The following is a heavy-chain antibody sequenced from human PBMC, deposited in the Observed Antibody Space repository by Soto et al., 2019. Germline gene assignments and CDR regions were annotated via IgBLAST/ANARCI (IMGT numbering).Heavy chain of an antibody. CDR3: ASSGVVVVAAARPYYCGMDV. CDR2: IIPIFGTA. CDR1: GGTFSSYA. V-gene: IGHV1-69*01. D-gene: IGHD2-15*01. J-gene: IGHJ6*02. Sequence: QVQLVQSGAEVKKPGSSVKVSCKASGGTFSSYAISWVRQAPGQGLEWMGGIIPIFGTANYAQKFQGRVTITADESTSTAYMELSSLRSEDTAVYYCASSGVVVVAAARPYYCGMDVWGQGTSVTVSS.